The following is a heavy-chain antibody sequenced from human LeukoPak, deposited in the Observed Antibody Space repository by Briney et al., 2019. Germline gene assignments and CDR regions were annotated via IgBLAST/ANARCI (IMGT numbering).Heavy chain of an antibody. J-gene: IGHJ3*01. CDR3: AKGGPGAFDF. Sequence: GGSLRLSCAASGFAFSRNDMFWVREAPGKGLEWVSCISGSSGATYYADSVRGRFTISRDNSKNTVFLQMNSLRAEDTAIYYCAKGGPGAFDFWGQGTMVTVSS. V-gene: IGHV3-23*01. CDR2: ISGSSGAT. CDR1: GFAFSRND. D-gene: IGHD2-15*01.